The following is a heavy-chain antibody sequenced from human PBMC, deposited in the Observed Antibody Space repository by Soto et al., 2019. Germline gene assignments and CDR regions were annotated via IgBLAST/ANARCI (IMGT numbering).Heavy chain of an antibody. D-gene: IGHD5-12*01. V-gene: IGHV4-59*11. CDR3: AAGGGLPRYY. J-gene: IGHJ4*02. Sequence: PSETLSLTCTVSGGSISPHYWAWIRQPPGKGLEWIGYIYHSGSTNHNPSLKSRVTISIDRSKNQFSLKLSSVTAADTAVYYCAAGGGLPRYYWGQGTLVTVSS. CDR1: GGSISPHY. CDR2: IYHSGST.